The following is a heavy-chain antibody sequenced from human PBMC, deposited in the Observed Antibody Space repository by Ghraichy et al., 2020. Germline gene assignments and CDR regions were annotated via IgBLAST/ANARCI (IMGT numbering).Heavy chain of an antibody. D-gene: IGHD2-2*01. Sequence: SETLSLTCAVYGGSSSGYYWNWIRQPPGKGLEWIGEINHSGSTNYNPSLKSRVTISVDTSKNQFSLKLSSVTAADTAVYYCARAPILAYCSSTSCRENYYYYYGMDVWGQGTTVTVSS. CDR2: INHSGST. V-gene: IGHV4-34*01. CDR3: ARAPILAYCSSTSCRENYYYYYGMDV. J-gene: IGHJ6*02. CDR1: GGSSSGYY.